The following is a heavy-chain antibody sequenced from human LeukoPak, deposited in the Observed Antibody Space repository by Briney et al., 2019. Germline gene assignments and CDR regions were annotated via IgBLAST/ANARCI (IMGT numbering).Heavy chain of an antibody. CDR3: ARDYYDSSGYCIDY. CDR2: ISSSSSTI. D-gene: IGHD3-22*01. V-gene: IGHV3-48*02. Sequence: GGSLRLSCAASGFTFSSYSMNWVRQAPGKGLEWVSYISSSSSTIYYADSVKGRFTISRDNAKNSLYLQMNSLRDEDTAVYYCARDYYDSSGYCIDYWGQGTLVTVSS. CDR1: GFTFSSYS. J-gene: IGHJ4*02.